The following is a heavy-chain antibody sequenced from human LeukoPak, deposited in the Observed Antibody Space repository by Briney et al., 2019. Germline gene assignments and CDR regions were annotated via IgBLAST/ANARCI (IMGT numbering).Heavy chain of an antibody. Sequence: PSETLSLTCTVSGGSISSYYWSWIRQPPGKGLEWIGYIYYSGSTNYNPSHKSRVTISVDTSKNQFSLKLSSVTAADTAVYYCARVRRIVGATLDYWGQGTLVTVSS. J-gene: IGHJ4*02. CDR3: ARVRRIVGATLDY. CDR1: GGSISSYY. D-gene: IGHD1-26*01. CDR2: IYYSGST. V-gene: IGHV4-59*01.